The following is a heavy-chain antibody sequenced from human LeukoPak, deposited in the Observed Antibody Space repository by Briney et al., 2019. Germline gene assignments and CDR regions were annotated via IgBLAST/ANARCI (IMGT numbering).Heavy chain of an antibody. V-gene: IGHV3-23*01. CDR2: ISSGGST. J-gene: IGHJ4*02. CDR3: AKDRIQLWKEEVDY. Sequence: PGGSLRLSCAASGFTFSSYSMNWVRQAPGKGLEWVSSISSGGSTYYADSVKGRFTISRDNSKNTLYLQMNSLRAEDTAVYYCAKDRIQLWKEEVDYWGQGTLVTVSS. CDR1: GFTFSSYS. D-gene: IGHD5-18*01.